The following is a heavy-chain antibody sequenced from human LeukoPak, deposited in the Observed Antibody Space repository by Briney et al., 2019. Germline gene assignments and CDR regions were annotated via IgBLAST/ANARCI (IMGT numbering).Heavy chain of an antibody. CDR2: ISTNGGST. J-gene: IGHJ3*02. D-gene: IGHD7-27*01. V-gene: IGHV3-64D*06. Sequence: GGSLRLSCSASGLTFSLYSMHWDRQAPGKGLEYVSGISTNGGSTYYADSVKGRFTISRDNSKNTLYLQMSTLRAEDTSVYYCVTELGIGGFDIWGQGTMVTVSS. CDR1: GLTFSLYS. CDR3: VTELGIGGFDI.